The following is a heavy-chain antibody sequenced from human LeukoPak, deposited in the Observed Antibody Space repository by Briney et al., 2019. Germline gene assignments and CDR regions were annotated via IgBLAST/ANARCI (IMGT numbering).Heavy chain of an antibody. CDR2: IYYSGST. D-gene: IGHD1-26*01. V-gene: IGHV4-30-4*01. CDR3: ARAPPATRYSGSYYFDY. Sequence: KASETLSLTCTVSGGSISSGDYYWSWIRQPPVKGLEWIGYIYYSGSTYYNPSLKSRVTISVDTSKNQFSLKLSSVTAADTAVYYCARAPPATRYSGSYYFDYWGQGTLVTVSS. J-gene: IGHJ4*02. CDR1: GGSISSGDYY.